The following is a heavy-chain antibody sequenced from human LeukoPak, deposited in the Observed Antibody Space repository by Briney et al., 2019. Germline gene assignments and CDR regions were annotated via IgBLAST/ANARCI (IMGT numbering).Heavy chain of an antibody. J-gene: IGHJ6*02. D-gene: IGHD3-10*01. Sequence: GGSLRLSCAASGFTFSSYAMNWVRQAPGKGLEWVSAISGSGGSTYYADSVKGRFTISRDNSKNTLYLQMNSLRAEDTAVYYCARAGGISGEYYYYGMDTWGQGTTVTVSS. CDR3: ARAGGISGEYYYYGMDT. CDR1: GFTFSSYA. V-gene: IGHV3-23*01. CDR2: ISGSGGST.